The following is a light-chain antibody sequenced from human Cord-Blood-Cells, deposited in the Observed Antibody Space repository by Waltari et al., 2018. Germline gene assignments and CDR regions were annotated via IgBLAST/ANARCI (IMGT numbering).Light chain of an antibody. J-gene: IGKJ5*01. Sequence: DIQMTQSPSSLSASVGDRVTITCRASQSSSSYLNWYQQKPGKAPKLLIYAASSLQSGVPSRFSGSGSGTDFTLTISSLQPEDFATYYCQQSDSTPITFGQGTRLEIK. V-gene: IGKV1-39*01. CDR3: QQSDSTPIT. CDR2: AAS. CDR1: QSSSSY.